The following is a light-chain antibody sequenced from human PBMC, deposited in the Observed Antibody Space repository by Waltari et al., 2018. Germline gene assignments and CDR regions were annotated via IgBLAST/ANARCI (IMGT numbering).Light chain of an antibody. Sequence: EIVLTQSPATLSLSPGERDTLSCRASQSVYNYLVWYQQKPGQAPRLLIYDTSNRATGIPAGFSGSGSGTDFTLTISSLEPEDFAVYYCQQRSAWPGTFGQGTKLDIK. CDR2: DTS. V-gene: IGKV3-11*01. CDR1: QSVYNY. CDR3: QQRSAWPGT. J-gene: IGKJ2*02.